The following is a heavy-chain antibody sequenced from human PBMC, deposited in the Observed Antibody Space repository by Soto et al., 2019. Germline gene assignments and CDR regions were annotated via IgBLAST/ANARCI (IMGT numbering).Heavy chain of an antibody. V-gene: IGHV4-39*01. CDR2: IYYSGST. J-gene: IGHJ6*02. CDR1: GGAISISSYY. D-gene: IGHD3-3*01. CDR3: VRRQATTIFGVAYYHYGMDV. Sequence: PSETLSLTCTVSGGAISISSYYWGWIRQPPGKGLEWIGSIYYSGSTYYNPSLKSRVTISVDTSRNQFSLTLSSVTAADTAVYYCVRRQATTIFGVAYYHYGMDVWCQGTRFTLSS.